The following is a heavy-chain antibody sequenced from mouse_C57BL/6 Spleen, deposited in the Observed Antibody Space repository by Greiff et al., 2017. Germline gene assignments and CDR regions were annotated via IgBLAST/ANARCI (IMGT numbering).Heavy chain of an antibody. Sequence: EVQGVESGGDLVKPGGSLKLSCAASGFTFSSYGMSWVRQTPDKRLEWVATISSGGSYTYYPDSVKGRFTISRDNAKNTLYLQMSSLKSEDTAMYYCARQTTMITTRYFDYWGQGTTLTVSS. D-gene: IGHD2-4*01. J-gene: IGHJ2*01. CDR2: ISSGGSYT. V-gene: IGHV5-6*01. CDR1: GFTFSSYG. CDR3: ARQTTMITTRYFDY.